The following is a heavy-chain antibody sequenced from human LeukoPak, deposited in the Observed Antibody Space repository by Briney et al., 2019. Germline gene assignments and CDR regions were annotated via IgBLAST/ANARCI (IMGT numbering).Heavy chain of an antibody. J-gene: IGHJ4*02. D-gene: IGHD3-3*01. CDR2: ISSSSSYI. V-gene: IGHV3-21*01. CDR3: ASSVEWLPHYFDY. Sequence: GGSLRLSXAASGFTFSSYSMNWVRQAPGKGLEWVSSISSSSSYIYYADSVKGRFTISRDNAKNSLYLQMNSLRAEDTAVYYCASSVEWLPHYFDYWGQGTLVTVSS. CDR1: GFTFSSYS.